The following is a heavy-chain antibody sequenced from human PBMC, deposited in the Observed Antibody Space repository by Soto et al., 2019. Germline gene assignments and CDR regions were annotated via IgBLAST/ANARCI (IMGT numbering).Heavy chain of an antibody. CDR3: ARSTIFGVVIINGPLGY. J-gene: IGHJ4*02. D-gene: IGHD3-3*01. CDR2: INAGNGNT. V-gene: IGHV1-3*01. CDR1: GYTFTSYA. Sequence: ASVKLSCKASGYTFTSYAMHWVRQAPGQRLEWMGWINAGNGNTKYSQKFQGRVIITRDTSASTAYMELSSLRSEDTAVYYCARSTIFGVVIINGPLGYWGQGTLVTVSS.